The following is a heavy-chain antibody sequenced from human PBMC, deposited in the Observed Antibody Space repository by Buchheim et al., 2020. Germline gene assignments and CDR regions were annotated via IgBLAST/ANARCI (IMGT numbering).Heavy chain of an antibody. CDR3: ARMQGGGDYFDY. Sequence: QVQLRESGPGLVKPSETLSLTCTVSGGSISSYYWSWIRQPPGKGLEWIGYIYYSGSTNYNPSLKSRVTISVDTSKNQFSLKLSSVTAADTAVYYCARMQGGGDYFDYWGQGTL. CDR1: GGSISSYY. V-gene: IGHV4-59*01. CDR2: IYYSGST. J-gene: IGHJ4*02.